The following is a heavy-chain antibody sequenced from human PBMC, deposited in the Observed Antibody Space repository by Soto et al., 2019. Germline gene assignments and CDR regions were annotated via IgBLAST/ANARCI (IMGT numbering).Heavy chain of an antibody. J-gene: IGHJ3*02. V-gene: IGHV3-33*08. D-gene: IGHD4-17*01. CDR2: IWYSGSSK. CDR1: GFTFSSYA. CDR3: ARDLSGDYGALDT. Sequence: GGSLRLSCAASGFTFSSYAMSWVRQAPGKGLEWVAVIWYSGSSKDYADSVKGRFTISKDNSKNTLYLQMNSLRAEDTAVYYCARDLSGDYGALDTWGQGTMVTVSS.